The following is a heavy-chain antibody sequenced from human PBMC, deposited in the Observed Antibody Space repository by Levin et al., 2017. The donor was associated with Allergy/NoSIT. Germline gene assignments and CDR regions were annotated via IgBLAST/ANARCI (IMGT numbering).Heavy chain of an antibody. CDR3: ARGGTVTSVSY. Sequence: SETLSLTCTVSGGSISTFYWSWIRQPPGKGLEWIGYIYYSGSTNYNPSLKSRVTISVDTSKNQFSLKLTSVTAADTALYYCARGGTVTSVSYWGQGTLVTVSS. J-gene: IGHJ4*02. CDR1: GGSISTFY. CDR2: IYYSGST. D-gene: IGHD4-17*01. V-gene: IGHV4-59*01.